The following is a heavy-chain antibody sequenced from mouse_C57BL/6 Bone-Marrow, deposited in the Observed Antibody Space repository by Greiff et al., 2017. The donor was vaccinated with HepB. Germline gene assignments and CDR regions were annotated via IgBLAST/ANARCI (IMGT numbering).Heavy chain of an antibody. CDR2: INPNNGGT. CDR3: ARYGSSHPYYFDY. J-gene: IGHJ2*01. CDR1: GYTFTDYN. V-gene: IGHV1-18*01. D-gene: IGHD1-1*01. Sequence: VQLQQSGPELVKPGASVKIPCKASGYTFTDYNMDWVKQSHGKSLEWIGDINPNNGGTIYNQKFKGKATLTVDKSSSTAYMELRSLTSEDTAVYYCARYGSSHPYYFDYWGQGTTLTVSS.